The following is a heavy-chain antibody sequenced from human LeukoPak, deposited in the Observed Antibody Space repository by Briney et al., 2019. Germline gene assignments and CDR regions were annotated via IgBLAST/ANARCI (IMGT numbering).Heavy chain of an antibody. CDR1: GYTFTSYD. CDR3: ARDLHIVVVTAAYYYYMDV. Sequence: GASVKVSCKASGYTFTSYDINWVRQATGQGLEWMGWMNPNSGGTNYAQKFQGRVTMTRDTSTSTVYMELSSLRSEDTAVYYCARDLHIVVVTAAYYYYMDVWGKGTTVTVSS. D-gene: IGHD2-21*02. V-gene: IGHV1-8*01. J-gene: IGHJ6*03. CDR2: MNPNSGGT.